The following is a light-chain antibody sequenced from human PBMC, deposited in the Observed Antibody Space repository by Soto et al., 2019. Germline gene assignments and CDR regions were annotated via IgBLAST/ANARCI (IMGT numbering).Light chain of an antibody. CDR2: EVS. V-gene: IGLV2-14*01. CDR3: SSYTTSITYV. Sequence: QSVLTQPASVSGSPGQSITISCTGTSNDVGSYNYVSWYQQHLGKAPKPMIYEVSNRPSGISNRFSGSKSGNTASLTISGLQAEDEADYYCSSYTTSITYVFGTGTKLTVL. CDR1: SNDVGSYNY. J-gene: IGLJ1*01.